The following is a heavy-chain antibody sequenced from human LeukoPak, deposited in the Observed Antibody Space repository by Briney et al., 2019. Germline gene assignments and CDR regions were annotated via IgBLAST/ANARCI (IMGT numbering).Heavy chain of an antibody. CDR1: GFTFSTYS. CDR3: ARADYDSSGYFSGFDY. Sequence: PGGSLRLSCAASGFTFSTYSMNWVRQAPGKGLEWVSSISSTNTYIKYADSLKGRFTISRDNAKNSLYLQMNSLRAEDTAVYYCARADYDSSGYFSGFDYWGQGTLVTVSS. V-gene: IGHV3-21*01. CDR2: ISSTNTYI. D-gene: IGHD3-22*01. J-gene: IGHJ4*02.